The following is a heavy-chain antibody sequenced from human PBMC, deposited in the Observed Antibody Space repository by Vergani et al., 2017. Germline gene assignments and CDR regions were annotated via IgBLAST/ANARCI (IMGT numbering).Heavy chain of an antibody. J-gene: IGHJ6*02. D-gene: IGHD3-3*01. CDR1: GGTFSSYA. CDR3: ASRDITIFGVVIIRGYYYDGTDV. V-gene: IGHV1-69*01. Sequence: QVQLVQSGAEVKKPGSSVKVSCKASGGTFSSYAISWVRQAPGQGLEWMGGIIPIFGTANYAQKFQGRVTITADESTSTAYMELSSLRSEDTAVYYCASRDITIFGVVIIRGYYYDGTDVWGQGTTVTVSS. CDR2: IIPIFGTA.